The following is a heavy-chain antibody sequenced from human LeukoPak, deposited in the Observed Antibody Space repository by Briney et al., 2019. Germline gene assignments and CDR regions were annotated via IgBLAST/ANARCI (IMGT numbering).Heavy chain of an antibody. J-gene: IGHJ4*02. CDR3: ARDHQRSNWD. Sequence: GGSLRLSCVASGFTFSNHWMNWVRQAPGKGLKWVADIKQDGSEIYYMDSVKGRFTISRDNAKNSLFLQMNSLRAEDTAVYFCARDHQRSNWDWGQGTLVTASS. CDR1: GFTFSNHW. V-gene: IGHV3-7*01. D-gene: IGHD2-8*01. CDR2: IKQDGSEI.